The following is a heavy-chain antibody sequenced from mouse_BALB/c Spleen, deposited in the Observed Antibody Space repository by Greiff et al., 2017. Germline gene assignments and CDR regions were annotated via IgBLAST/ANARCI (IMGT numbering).Heavy chain of an antibody. CDR3: ARSRYAYAMDD. CDR2: ISSGGST. D-gene: IGHD2-14*01. Sequence: EVKLMESGGGLVKPGGSLKLSCAASGFTFSSYAMSWVRQTPEKRLEWVASISSGGSTYYPDSVKGRFTISRDNARNILYLQMSSLRSEDTAMYYCARSRYAYAMDDWGQGTSVTVSS. V-gene: IGHV5-6-5*01. J-gene: IGHJ4*01. CDR1: GFTFSSYA.